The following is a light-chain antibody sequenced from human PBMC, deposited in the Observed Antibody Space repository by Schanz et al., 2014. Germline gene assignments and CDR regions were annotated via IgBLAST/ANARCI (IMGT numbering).Light chain of an antibody. CDR3: QQYYT. V-gene: IGKV3-20*01. Sequence: PGERATLSCRASQSVSSYLAWYQQKPGQSPRLLIYGASNRATGIPDRFSGSGSGTDFTLTISRLEPEDFAVYYCQQYYTFGQGTKLEIK. CDR2: GAS. J-gene: IGKJ2*01. CDR1: QSVSSY.